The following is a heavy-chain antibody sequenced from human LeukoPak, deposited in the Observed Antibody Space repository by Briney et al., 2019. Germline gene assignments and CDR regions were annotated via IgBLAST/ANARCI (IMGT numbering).Heavy chain of an antibody. CDR1: GYTLSGYY. CDR2: IDSNSGGT. J-gene: IGHJ4*02. D-gene: IGHD4-17*01. V-gene: IGHV1-2*02. CDR3: AREMNYDDYRTSDY. Sequence: ASVTVSCKASGYTLSGYYMHWVRRAPGQEFEWMGRIDSNSGGTNYAQNSQGRVTMTRDTSISTVYMELISLRSDDTAVYYCAREMNYDDYRTSDYWGQGTLVTVSS.